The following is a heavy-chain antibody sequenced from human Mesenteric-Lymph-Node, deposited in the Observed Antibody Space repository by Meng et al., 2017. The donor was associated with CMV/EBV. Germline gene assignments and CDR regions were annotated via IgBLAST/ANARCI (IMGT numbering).Heavy chain of an antibody. CDR3: AKNEGGGAYSIDS. J-gene: IGHJ4*02. Sequence: GESLKISCAASGFTFSIYAMTWVRQAPGKGLEWVSLVYSSGSGTYYADSVQGRFTISRDNSKNTLYLQMNSLRAEDTAVYFCAKNEGGGAYSIDSWGQGTLVTVSS. V-gene: IGHV3-23*03. CDR1: GFTFSIYA. D-gene: IGHD2-15*01. CDR2: VYSSGSGT.